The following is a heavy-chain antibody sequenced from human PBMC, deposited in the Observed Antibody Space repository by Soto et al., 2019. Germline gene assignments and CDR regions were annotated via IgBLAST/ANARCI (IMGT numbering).Heavy chain of an antibody. CDR1: GYTFTSYA. Sequence: ASVKVSCKASGYTFTSYAMHWVRQAPGQRLEWMGWINAGNGNTKYSQKFQGRVTITRDTSASTAYMELSSLRSDDTAVYYCARDPRAPGNWGLINYYYYGMDVWGQGTTVTVSS. D-gene: IGHD7-27*01. CDR3: ARDPRAPGNWGLINYYYYGMDV. CDR2: INAGNGNT. J-gene: IGHJ6*02. V-gene: IGHV1-3*01.